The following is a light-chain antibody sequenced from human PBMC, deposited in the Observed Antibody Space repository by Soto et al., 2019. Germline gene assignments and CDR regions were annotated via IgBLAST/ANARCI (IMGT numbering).Light chain of an antibody. CDR2: LNSDGSH. J-gene: IGLJ2*01. V-gene: IGLV4-69*01. CDR3: QTWGTGIGV. CDR1: SGHSSYA. Sequence: QPVLTQSPSASASLGASVKLTCTLSSGHSSYAISWHQQQPEKGPRYLMKLNSDGSHSKGDGIPDRFSGSSSGAERYLTIASLHSEEEADYYCQTWGTGIGVFGGGTKLTVL.